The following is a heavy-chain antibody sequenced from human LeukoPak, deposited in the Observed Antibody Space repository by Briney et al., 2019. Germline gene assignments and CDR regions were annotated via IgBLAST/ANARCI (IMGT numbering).Heavy chain of an antibody. Sequence: GGSLRLSCAASGFTFSSYSMNWVRQAPGKGLEWVSYISSSGAYTTYADSVKGRFTISRDNAKNSLYLQMSSLRAEDTAVYYCSRERYCSGGSCYAEYYFDYWGQGTLVTVSS. CDR1: GFTFSSYS. D-gene: IGHD2-15*01. CDR3: SRERYCSGGSCYAEYYFDY. J-gene: IGHJ4*02. CDR2: ISSSGAYT. V-gene: IGHV3-21*05.